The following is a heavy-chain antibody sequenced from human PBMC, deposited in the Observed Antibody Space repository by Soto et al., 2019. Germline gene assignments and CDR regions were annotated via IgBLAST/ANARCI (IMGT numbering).Heavy chain of an antibody. CDR3: ARDSPPYYGSGSYYNLGPLGWFDP. V-gene: IGHV4-31*03. Sequence: PSETLSLTCTVSGGSISSGGYYWSWIRQHPGKGLEWIGYIYYSGSTYYNPSLKSRVTISVDTSKNQFSLKLSSVTAADTAEYYCARDSPPYYGSGSYYNLGPLGWFDPWGQGTLVTVSS. CDR2: IYYSGST. CDR1: GGSISSGGYY. J-gene: IGHJ5*02. D-gene: IGHD3-10*01.